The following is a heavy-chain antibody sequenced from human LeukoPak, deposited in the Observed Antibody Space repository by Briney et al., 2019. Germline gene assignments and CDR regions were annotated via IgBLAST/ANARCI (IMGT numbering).Heavy chain of an antibody. CDR2: ISSSSTTK. CDR1: GFSFSSCE. CDR3: ARGGSTGYDYNAFDI. Sequence: QTGGSLRLSCAASGFSFSSCEMNWVRQAPGKGLEWVSYISSSSTTKLYADSMKGRFTISRDNSKNSLYLQMNSLSAEDTAVYYCARGGSTGYDYNAFDIWGQGTMVAVSS. J-gene: IGHJ3*02. D-gene: IGHD3-16*01. V-gene: IGHV3-48*03.